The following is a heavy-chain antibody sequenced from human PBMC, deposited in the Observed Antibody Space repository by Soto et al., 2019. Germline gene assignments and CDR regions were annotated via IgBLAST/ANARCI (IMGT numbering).Heavy chain of an antibody. D-gene: IGHD2-15*01. CDR1: GGSFSGYY. CDR2: INHSGST. CDR3: ARVRRAYCSGGSCYSSEGWFDP. Sequence: QVQLQQWGAGLLKPSETLSLTCAVYGGSFSGYYWSWIRQPPGKGLEWIGEINHSGSTNYNPSLKSRVTISVDTSKNQFSLKLSSVTAADTAVYYCARVRRAYCSGGSCYSSEGWFDPWGQGTLVTVSS. J-gene: IGHJ5*02. V-gene: IGHV4-34*01.